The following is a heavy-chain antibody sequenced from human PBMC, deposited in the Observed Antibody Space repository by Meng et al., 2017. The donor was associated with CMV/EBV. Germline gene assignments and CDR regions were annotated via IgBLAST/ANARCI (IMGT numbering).Heavy chain of an antibody. CDR3: ARDKRFQGWFDP. J-gene: IGHJ5*02. CDR1: GFTFSSYS. CDR2: ISSSSSYI. D-gene: IGHD5-24*01. V-gene: IGHV3-21*01. Sequence: GESLKISCAASGFTFSSYSMNWVRQAPGKGLEWVSSISSSSSYIHYADSVKGRFTISRDNAKNSLYLQMNSLRAEDTAVYYCARDKRFQGWFDPWGQGTLVTVSS.